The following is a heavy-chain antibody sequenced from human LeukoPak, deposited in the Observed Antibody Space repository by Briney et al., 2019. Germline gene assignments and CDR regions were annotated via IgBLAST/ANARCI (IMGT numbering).Heavy chain of an antibody. Sequence: PGGSLRLSCAASGFTFSSYWMHWVRQAPGKGLVWVSRINSDGSSTSYADSVKGRFTISRDNAKNTLYLQMSSLRVEDTAVYYCARSEGTTWIQLWSPFDYWGQGTLVTVSS. CDR3: ARSEGTTWIQLWSPFDY. CDR1: GFTFSSYW. CDR2: INSDGSST. J-gene: IGHJ4*02. V-gene: IGHV3-74*01. D-gene: IGHD5-18*01.